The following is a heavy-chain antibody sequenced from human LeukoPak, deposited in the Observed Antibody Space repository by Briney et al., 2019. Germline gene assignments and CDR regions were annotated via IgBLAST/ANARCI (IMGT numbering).Heavy chain of an antibody. CDR3: ARGYSGTLLEYYFDY. CDR1: GGSFSGYY. V-gene: IGHV4-34*01. D-gene: IGHD1-26*01. J-gene: IGHJ4*02. CDR2: INHSGST. Sequence: SETLSLTCAVYGGSFSGYYWSWIRQPPGKGLEWIGEINHSGSTNYNPSLKSRVTMSVDTSKNQFSLKLSSVTAADTAVYYCARGYSGTLLEYYFDYWGQGTLVTVSS.